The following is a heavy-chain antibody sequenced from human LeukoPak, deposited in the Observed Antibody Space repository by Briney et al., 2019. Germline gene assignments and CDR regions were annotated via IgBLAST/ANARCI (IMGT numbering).Heavy chain of an antibody. Sequence: PSRTLSLTCTVSGGSISSGTYYWSWIRQPAGKGLEWIGHIYTSGSTNYNPSLKSRVTISGDTSKNQFSLKLSSVTAADTAVYYCARILERYYGSGSYYGVFDYWGQGTLVTVSS. V-gene: IGHV4-61*09. CDR2: IYTSGST. CDR1: GGSISSGTYY. D-gene: IGHD3-10*01. CDR3: ARILERYYGSGSYYGVFDY. J-gene: IGHJ4*02.